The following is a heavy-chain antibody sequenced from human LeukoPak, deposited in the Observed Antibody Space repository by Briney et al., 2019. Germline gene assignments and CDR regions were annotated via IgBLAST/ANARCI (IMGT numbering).Heavy chain of an antibody. CDR3: AKGTRGSGTSYNDDY. CDR1: GFTFSSYP. D-gene: IGHD3-10*01. V-gene: IGHV3-23*01. J-gene: IGHJ4*02. Sequence: GGSLRLSCAASGFTFSSYPMSWVPQAPGKGLEWFSNISGSGAGTYYADSVKGRFTISRDNPKNTLYLQMNSLRAEDTAIYYCAKGTRGSGTSYNDDYWGQGTLVTVSS. CDR2: ISGSGAGT.